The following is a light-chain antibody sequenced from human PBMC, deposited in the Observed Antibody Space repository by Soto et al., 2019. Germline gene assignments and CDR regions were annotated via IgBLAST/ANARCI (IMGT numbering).Light chain of an antibody. CDR2: GAS. CDR1: QIVSKND. J-gene: IGKJ1*01. V-gene: IGKV3-20*01. Sequence: EIVLTQSPGTLSLSPGERGTLSCRASQIVSKNDLAWYRQKPGQSPRILIYGASNRAPDIPDRFSGSESGTEFTLTISRVEPEDSAVYYCQQYGNSPWTFGQGTKVEIK. CDR3: QQYGNSPWT.